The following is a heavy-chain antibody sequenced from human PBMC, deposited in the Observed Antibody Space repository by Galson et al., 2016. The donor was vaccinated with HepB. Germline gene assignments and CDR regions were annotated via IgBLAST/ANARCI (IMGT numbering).Heavy chain of an antibody. J-gene: IGHJ4*02. D-gene: IGHD2-21*02. CDR3: AHNPCAGDCLLQNQMPIAQYDFDY. CDR2: IYWDNDR. Sequence: PALVKPTQTLTLTCTFSGFSLXSTKMGVGWIRQPPGKALEWLAVIYWDNDRRYSPSLRTRLTIHKDNSKNQVFLTLTDMDLADTATYYCAHNPCAGDCLLQNQMPIAQYDFDYWGQGILVTVSS. V-gene: IGHV2-5*02. CDR1: GFSLXSTKMG.